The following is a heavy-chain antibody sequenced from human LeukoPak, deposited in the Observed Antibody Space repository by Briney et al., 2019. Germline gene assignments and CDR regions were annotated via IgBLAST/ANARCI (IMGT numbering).Heavy chain of an antibody. D-gene: IGHD6-19*01. J-gene: IGHJ4*02. CDR3: AKFIAVAGNDY. V-gene: IGHV3-21*01. Sequence: GGSLRPSCAASGFTFTSYGMTWVRQAPGKGLEWVSSISSSSSYIYYSDSVKGRFTISRDNSKNTLYLEMNSLRAEDTAVYYCAKFIAVAGNDYWGQGTLVTVSS. CDR1: GFTFTSYG. CDR2: ISSSSSYI.